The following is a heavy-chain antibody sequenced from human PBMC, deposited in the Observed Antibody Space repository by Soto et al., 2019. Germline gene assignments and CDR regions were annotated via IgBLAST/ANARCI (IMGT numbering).Heavy chain of an antibody. D-gene: IGHD3-10*01. V-gene: IGHV3-66*01. Sequence: ESGGGLVQPGGSLRLSCAASGFTVSSNYMSWVRQAPGKGLEWVSVIYSGGSTYYADSVKGRFTISRDNSKNTLYLQMNSLRAEDTAVYYCASRTSSGRIDYWGQGTLVTVSS. CDR1: GFTVSSNY. J-gene: IGHJ4*02. CDR3: ASRTSSGRIDY. CDR2: IYSGGST.